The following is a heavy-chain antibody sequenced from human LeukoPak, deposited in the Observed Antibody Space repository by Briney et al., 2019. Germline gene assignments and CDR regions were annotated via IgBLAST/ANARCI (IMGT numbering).Heavy chain of an antibody. CDR2: INHSGST. Sequence: PSETLSLTCAVYGGSFSGYYWSWIRQPPGKGLEWIGEINHSGSTNYNPSLKSRVTISVDTSKNQFSLKLSSVTAADTAVYYCARGARTYYDFWSGYGKDFRNGWFDPWGQGTLVTVSS. V-gene: IGHV4-34*01. CDR3: ARGARTYYDFWSGYGKDFRNGWFDP. J-gene: IGHJ5*02. CDR1: GGSFSGYY. D-gene: IGHD3-3*01.